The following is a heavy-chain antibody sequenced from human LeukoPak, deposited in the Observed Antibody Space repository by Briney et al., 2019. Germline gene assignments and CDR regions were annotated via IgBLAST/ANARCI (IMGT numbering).Heavy chain of an antibody. D-gene: IGHD4-23*01. Sequence: SETLSLTCSVSGGSISSPNHYWGWIRQPPGKGLEWIGSIYYSGSTYNNPSLRSRVTIPIDTSKNQFSLKLSSMTAADAAVYFCAREFPINSGPHFDNWGQGTLVTVCS. CDR1: GGSISSPNHY. CDR2: IYYSGST. J-gene: IGHJ4*02. CDR3: AREFPINSGPHFDN. V-gene: IGHV4-39*07.